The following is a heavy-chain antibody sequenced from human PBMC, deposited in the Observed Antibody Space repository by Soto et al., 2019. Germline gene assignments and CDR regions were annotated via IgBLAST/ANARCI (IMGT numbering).Heavy chain of an antibody. D-gene: IGHD6-13*01. CDR1: GFTFSSYA. CDR3: ARDLGSSWYNWFDP. V-gene: IGHV3-23*01. Sequence: VGSLRLSCATSGFTFSSYAMRWVRQAPGKGLEWVSAISDSGDSTYYADSVKGRFTISRDNSKNTVYLQMKSLRAEDTAVYYCARDLGSSWYNWFDPWGQGTLVTVSS. CDR2: ISDSGDST. J-gene: IGHJ5*02.